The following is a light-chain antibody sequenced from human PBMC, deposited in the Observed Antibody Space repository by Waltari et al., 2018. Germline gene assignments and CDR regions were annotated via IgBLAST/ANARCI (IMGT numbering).Light chain of an antibody. V-gene: IGKV3-15*01. J-gene: IGKJ5*01. CDR2: GAS. CDR1: QSVSNN. Sequence: ETVMTQSPATLSVPPGERATLSCRASQSVSNNLAWYQQKPGQAPRLLIYGASTRATGIPARFSGTGSGTEFTLTIDSLQSEDFAVYYCQQYSNWPPITFGQGTRLEIK. CDR3: QQYSNWPPIT.